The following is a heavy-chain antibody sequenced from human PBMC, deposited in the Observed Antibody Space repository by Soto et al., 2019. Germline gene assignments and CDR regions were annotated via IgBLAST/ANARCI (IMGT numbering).Heavy chain of an antibody. J-gene: IGHJ6*02. Sequence: QITLKESGPTLVKPTQTLTLSCTFSGFSLSTSGVGVGWIRQPPGKALEWLALIYWDDDKRYSPSLKSRLTIXKXTXXNQVVLTMTNMDPVDTATYYCAHKLTTLIGYGMDVWGQGTTVTVSS. CDR1: GFSLSTSGVG. V-gene: IGHV2-5*02. CDR3: AHKLTTLIGYGMDV. CDR2: IYWDDDK. D-gene: IGHD3-22*01.